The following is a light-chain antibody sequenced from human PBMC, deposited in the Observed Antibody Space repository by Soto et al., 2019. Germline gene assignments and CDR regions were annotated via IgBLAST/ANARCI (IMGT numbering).Light chain of an antibody. V-gene: IGKV3-15*01. Sequence: EIVMTQSPATLSVSPGGRATLSCGASQSISETLAWYKQKPGQAPRILIHGASTRATGFPARFSGSGSGTEFTLTISSLKSEDFAVYYCQQYNNWPWTFGQGTKVDIK. CDR3: QQYNNWPWT. CDR2: GAS. J-gene: IGKJ1*01. CDR1: QSISET.